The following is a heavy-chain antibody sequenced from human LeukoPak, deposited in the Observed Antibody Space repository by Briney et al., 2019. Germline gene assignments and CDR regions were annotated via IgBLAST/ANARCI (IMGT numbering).Heavy chain of an antibody. Sequence: ASAKVSCKASGYTFTSYGISWVRQAPGQGLEWMGWISAYNGNTNYAQKLQGRVTMTTDTSTSTAYMELRSLRSDDTAVYYCARDSGCGGDCYTIDYWGQGTLVTVSS. CDR1: GYTFTSYG. J-gene: IGHJ4*02. D-gene: IGHD2-21*02. CDR2: ISAYNGNT. V-gene: IGHV1-18*01. CDR3: ARDSGCGGDCYTIDY.